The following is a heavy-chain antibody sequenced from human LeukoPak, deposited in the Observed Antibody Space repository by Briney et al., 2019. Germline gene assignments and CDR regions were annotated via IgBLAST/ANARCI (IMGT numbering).Heavy chain of an antibody. CDR2: ISSSSSYI. CDR1: GFTFSSYS. Sequence: GGSLRPSCAASGFTFSSYSMNWVRQAPGKGLEGVSSISSSSSYIYYADSVKGRFTISRDNAKNSLYLQMNSLRAEDTAVYYCARDTFDSNAFDIWGNGTIDTVSS. J-gene: IGHJ3*02. V-gene: IGHV3-21*01. D-gene: IGHD2-21*01. CDR3: ARDTFDSNAFDI.